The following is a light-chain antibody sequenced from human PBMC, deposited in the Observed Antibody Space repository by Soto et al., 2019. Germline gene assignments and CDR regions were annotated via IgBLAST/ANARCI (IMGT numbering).Light chain of an antibody. Sequence: DIQMTQSPSSLSASVGDRVIITCRASHDIGNKIAWFQQKPGKGPKSLIYGASILQSGVPSKFSGSRSATDFTLTITSLQPEDFATYYCQQYHVYPLTFGGGTKREIK. CDR2: GAS. CDR1: HDIGNK. J-gene: IGKJ4*01. CDR3: QQYHVYPLT. V-gene: IGKV1-16*02.